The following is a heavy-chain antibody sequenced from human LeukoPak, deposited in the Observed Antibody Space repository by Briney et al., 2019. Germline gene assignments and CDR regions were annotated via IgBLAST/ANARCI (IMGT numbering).Heavy chain of an antibody. Sequence: PSETLSLTCTVSGGSISSSSYYWGWIRQPPGKGLEWIGSIYYSGSTNYNPSLKSRVTMSVDTSKNQCTLKLSSVTAADTAVYYCARVGDYALKDWGQGTPVTVSS. J-gene: IGHJ4*02. CDR2: IYYSGST. V-gene: IGHV4-39*06. CDR3: ARVGDYALKD. D-gene: IGHD3-16*01. CDR1: GGSISSSSYY.